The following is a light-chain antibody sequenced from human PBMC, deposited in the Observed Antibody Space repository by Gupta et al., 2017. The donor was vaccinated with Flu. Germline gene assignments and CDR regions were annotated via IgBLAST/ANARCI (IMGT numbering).Light chain of an antibody. J-gene: IGKJ1*01. CDR3: QRHGGSPKWA. V-gene: IGKV3-20*01. CDR2: GSS. CDR1: QSLSANF. Sequence: EIVLTQSPGTLSLSPGERATLSCRASQSLSANFLAWYQQKPGQAPRLLMYGSSSRATGIPDRFSGSGSGTDFTLTISRLEPEDAAVYHCQRHGGSPKWAFGQGTKVEIK.